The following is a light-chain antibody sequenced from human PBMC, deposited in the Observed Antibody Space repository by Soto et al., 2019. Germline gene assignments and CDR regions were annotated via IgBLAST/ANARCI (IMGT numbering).Light chain of an antibody. J-gene: IGLJ2*01. CDR1: SSDVGGYNY. CDR2: DVR. Sequence: QSALTQPASVSGSPGQSITISCTGTSSDVGGYNYISWYQQHPGKAPKFIIYDVRNRPSGVSNRFSGSRSGNTASLTISGLQAEDEADYYCSSYTSSCTVIFGGGTKLTVL. CDR3: SSYTSSCTVI. V-gene: IGLV2-14*01.